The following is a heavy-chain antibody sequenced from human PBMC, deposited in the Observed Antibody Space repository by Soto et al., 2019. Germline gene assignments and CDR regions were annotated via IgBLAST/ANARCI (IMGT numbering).Heavy chain of an antibody. V-gene: IGHV4-31*03. J-gene: IGHJ4*02. Sequence: SETLSLTCTVSGGSISSGGYYWSWIRQHPGKGLEWIGYIYYSGSTYYNPTLKSRVTISVDTSKNQFSLKLSSVTAADTAVYYCARVRVARTYYFDYWGQGTLVTVSS. D-gene: IGHD2-15*01. CDR2: IYYSGST. CDR3: ARVRVARTYYFDY. CDR1: GGSISSGGYY.